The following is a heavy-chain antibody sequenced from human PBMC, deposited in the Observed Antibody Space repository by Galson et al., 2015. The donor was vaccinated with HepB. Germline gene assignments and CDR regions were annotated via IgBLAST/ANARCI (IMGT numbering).Heavy chain of an antibody. J-gene: IGHJ6*03. Sequence: SLRLSCAASGFTFSNYAMTWVRQAPGKGLEWVSAIGGSGGSTYYADSVKGRFTISRDNSKNTLYLQMNSLRAEDTAVYYCAVSTVTTFHYYYHMDVWGKGTTVTVSS. CDR1: GFTFSNYA. D-gene: IGHD4-17*01. V-gene: IGHV3-23*01. CDR2: IGGSGGST. CDR3: AVSTVTTFHYYYHMDV.